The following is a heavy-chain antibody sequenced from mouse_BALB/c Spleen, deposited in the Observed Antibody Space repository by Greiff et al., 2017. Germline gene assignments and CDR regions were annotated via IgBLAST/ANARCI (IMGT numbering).Heavy chain of an antibody. J-gene: IGHJ4*01. CDR1: GYTFTSYT. CDR2: INPSSGYT. CDR3: ARRGIAYYRYGDAMDY. D-gene: IGHD2-14*01. V-gene: IGHV1-4*02. Sequence: QVQLKESAAELARPGASVKMSCKASGYTFTSYTMHWVKQRPGQGLEWIGYINPSSGYTEYNQKFKDKTTLTADKSSSTAYMQLSSLTSEDSAVYYCARRGIAYYRYGDAMDYWGQGTSVTVSS.